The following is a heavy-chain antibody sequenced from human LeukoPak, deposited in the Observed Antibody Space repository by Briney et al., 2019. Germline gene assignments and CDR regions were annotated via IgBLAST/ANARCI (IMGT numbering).Heavy chain of an antibody. J-gene: IGHJ4*02. V-gene: IGHV4-59*02. CDR2: VYYSGST. D-gene: IGHD2-15*01. Sequence: SETLSLTCVVSGGSVSGYYWGWIRQPPGRGLEWIGYVYYSGSTNYNPSFKTRITISVDTSRNQFSLQLSSVTAADTAVYYCARIHRYCSGGACYVLDNWGQGTLVAVSS. CDR1: GGSVSGYY. CDR3: ARIHRYCSGGACYVLDN.